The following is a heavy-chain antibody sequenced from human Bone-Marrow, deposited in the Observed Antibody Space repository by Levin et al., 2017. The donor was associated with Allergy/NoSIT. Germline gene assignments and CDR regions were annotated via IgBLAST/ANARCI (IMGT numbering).Heavy chain of an antibody. Sequence: PGGSLRLSCAASGFTFSSYAMHWVRQAPGKGLEWVAVISYDGSNKYYADSVKGRFTISRDNSKNTLYLQMNSLRAEDTAVYYCARTLRSGAEHGFDYWGQGTLVTVSS. CDR2: ISYDGSNK. J-gene: IGHJ4*02. D-gene: IGHD6-19*01. CDR1: GFTFSSYA. V-gene: IGHV3-30-3*01. CDR3: ARTLRSGAEHGFDY.